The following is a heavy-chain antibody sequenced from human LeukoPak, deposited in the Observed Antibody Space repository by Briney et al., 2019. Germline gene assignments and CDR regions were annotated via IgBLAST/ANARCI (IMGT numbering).Heavy chain of an antibody. CDR2: INHSGST. Sequence: GSLRLSCAASGFTFSSYSMNWVRQAPGKGLEWIGEINHSGSTNYNPSLKSRVTISVDTSKNQFSLKLSSVTAADTAVYYCAREYCSSTSCYLYYMDVWGKGTTVTVSS. J-gene: IGHJ6*03. CDR1: GFTFSSYS. V-gene: IGHV4-34*01. CDR3: AREYCSSTSCYLYYMDV. D-gene: IGHD2-2*01.